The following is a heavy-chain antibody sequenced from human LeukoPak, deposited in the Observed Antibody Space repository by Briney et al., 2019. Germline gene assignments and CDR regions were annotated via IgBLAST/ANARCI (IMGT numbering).Heavy chain of an antibody. CDR2: ISYDGSNK. V-gene: IGHV3-30*18. CDR1: GFTFSSYG. Sequence: GGSLRLSCAASGFTFSSYGMHWVRQAPGKGLEWVAVISYDGSNKYYADSVKGRFTISRDNSKNTLYLQMNSLRAEDTAVYYCAKDSIGYCSSTSCHGGGYWGQETLVTVSS. CDR3: AKDSIGYCSSTSCHGGGY. J-gene: IGHJ4*02. D-gene: IGHD2-2*01.